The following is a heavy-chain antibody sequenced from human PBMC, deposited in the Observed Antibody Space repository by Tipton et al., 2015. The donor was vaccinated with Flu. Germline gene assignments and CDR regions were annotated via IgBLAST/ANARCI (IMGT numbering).Heavy chain of an antibody. Sequence: LRLSCTVSGGSISSGGYYWSWIRQHPGKGLEWIGYIYYSGSTNYNPSLKSRVTISVDTSKNQFSLKLSSVTAADTAVYYCARVSSSSSWSQDWYFDLWGRGTLVTVSS. CDR1: GGSISSGGYY. CDR2: IYYSGST. D-gene: IGHD6-13*01. V-gene: IGHV4-61*08. J-gene: IGHJ2*01. CDR3: ARVSSSSSWSQDWYFDL.